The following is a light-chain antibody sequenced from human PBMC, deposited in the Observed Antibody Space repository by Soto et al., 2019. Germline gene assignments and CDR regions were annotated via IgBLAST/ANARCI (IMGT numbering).Light chain of an antibody. CDR2: KTS. CDR3: MQETHYPPYT. CDR1: QSLLHSDGNIY. Sequence: DFALTQTPLSAPVTLGQPASITCSSSQSLLHSDGNIYLSWLQQRPGPPPRLLIYKTSKRFSGVLDRYSGRGPVTDFTLKISRVEAEDVSVHYSMQETHYPPYTFGRGTKLE. J-gene: IGKJ2*01. V-gene: IGKV2-24*01.